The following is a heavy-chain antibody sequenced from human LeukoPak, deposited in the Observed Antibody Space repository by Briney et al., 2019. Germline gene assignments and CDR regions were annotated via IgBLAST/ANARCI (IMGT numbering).Heavy chain of an antibody. J-gene: IGHJ5*02. CDR3: ARQETNWFDP. Sequence: PSETLSLTCTVSGGSISSSYWSWIRQPPGKGLEWIGYSYYSGSTNYNPSLRSRVTISVDTSKNQFSLKLSSVTAADTAVYYCARQETNWFDPWGQGTLVIVSS. CDR1: GGSISSSY. V-gene: IGHV4-59*08. CDR2: SYYSGST.